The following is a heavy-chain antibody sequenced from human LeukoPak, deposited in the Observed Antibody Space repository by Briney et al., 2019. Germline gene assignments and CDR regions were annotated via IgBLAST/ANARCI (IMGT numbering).Heavy chain of an antibody. CDR2: IYSDGRT. J-gene: IGHJ4*02. V-gene: IGHV3-53*01. CDR3: ARLPRGDY. CDR1: GFTVSSTY. D-gene: IGHD3-16*01. Sequence: GGSLRLSCAASGFTVSSTYISWVRQAPGRGLEGVSVIYSDGRTYYADSLKGRFTISRDGSKNTVYLQMNSLRVEDTAVYYCARLPRGDYWGQGTLVTVSS.